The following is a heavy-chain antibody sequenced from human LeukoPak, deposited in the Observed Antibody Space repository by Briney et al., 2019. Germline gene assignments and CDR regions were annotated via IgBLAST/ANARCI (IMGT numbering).Heavy chain of an antibody. D-gene: IGHD3-9*01. CDR1: GFTFSSYS. CDR3: TKDRILRYFDWLFDLDY. Sequence: PGGSLRLSCAASGFTFSSYSMNWVRQAPGKGLEWVSYISSRSRTIYYADSVKGRFTISRDTSKNTLYLQMNSLRAEDTAVYYCTKDRILRYFDWLFDLDYWGQGTLVTVSS. J-gene: IGHJ4*02. V-gene: IGHV3-48*01. CDR2: ISSRSRTI.